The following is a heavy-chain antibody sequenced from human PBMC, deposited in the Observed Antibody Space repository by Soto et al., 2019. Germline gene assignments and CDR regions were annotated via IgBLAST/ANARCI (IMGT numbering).Heavy chain of an antibody. J-gene: IGHJ4*02. CDR1: GGTFSSYA. D-gene: IGHD3-10*01. Sequence: QVQLVQSGAEVKKPGSSVKVSCKASGGTFSSYAISWVRQAPGQGLEWMGGIIPIFGTANYAEKFQGRVTTAADESTSTAYMELSSLRSEDTAVYYCARGPRSYYDFDDWGQGHMVTVSS. V-gene: IGHV1-69*01. CDR2: IIPIFGTA. CDR3: ARGPRSYYDFDD.